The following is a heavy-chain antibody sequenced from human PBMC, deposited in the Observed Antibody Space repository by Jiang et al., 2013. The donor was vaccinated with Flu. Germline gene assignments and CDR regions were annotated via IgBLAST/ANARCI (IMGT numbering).Heavy chain of an antibody. J-gene: IGHJ6*02. Sequence: KPSQTLSLTCTVSVAPSAVVVTTGAGSGSPPEGTGVDWAYLYQWEHQLQPSLKSRVTIPVDTSKNQFSLKLSSVTAADTAVYYCARESYGDPNPDDYYYYYGMDVWGQGTTVTVSS. V-gene: IGHV4-61*02. CDR1: VAPSAVVVTT. CDR3: ARESYGDPNPDDYYYYYGMDV. CDR2: LYQWEH. D-gene: IGHD4-17*01.